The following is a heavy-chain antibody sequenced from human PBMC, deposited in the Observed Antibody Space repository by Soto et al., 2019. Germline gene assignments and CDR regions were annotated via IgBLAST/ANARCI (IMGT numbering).Heavy chain of an antibody. J-gene: IGHJ4*02. D-gene: IGHD6-19*01. Sequence: PTETLYLACTVSGGSLSSYYWSWIRQPPGKGLEWIGYIYYSGSTNYNPSLKSRVTISVDTSKNQFSLKLSSLTAADTAVYFCARGVDRQCTHYSGRGTL. V-gene: IGHV4-59*01. CDR3: ARGVDRQCTHY. CDR2: IYYSGST. CDR1: GGSLSSYY.